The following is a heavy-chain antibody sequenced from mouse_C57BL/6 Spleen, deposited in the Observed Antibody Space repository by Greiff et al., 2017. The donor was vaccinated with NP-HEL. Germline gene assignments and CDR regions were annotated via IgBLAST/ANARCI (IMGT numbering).Heavy chain of an antibody. Sequence: VQLQQPGAELVMPGASVKLSCKASGYTFTSYWMHWVKQRPGQGLEWIGEIDPSDSYTNYNQKFKGKSTLTVDTSSSTAYMQLSSLTSEDSAVYYCASGYGSPFAMDYWGQGTSVTVSS. D-gene: IGHD1-1*01. V-gene: IGHV1-69*01. J-gene: IGHJ4*01. CDR1: GYTFTSYW. CDR2: IDPSDSYT. CDR3: ASGYGSPFAMDY.